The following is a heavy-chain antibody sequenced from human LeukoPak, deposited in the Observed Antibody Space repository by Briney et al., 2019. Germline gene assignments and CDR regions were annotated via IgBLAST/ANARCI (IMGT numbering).Heavy chain of an antibody. CDR2: IYYSGST. V-gene: IGHV4-59*11. CDR1: GGSISSHY. CDR3: ARVGIAAAHNWFDP. D-gene: IGHD6-13*01. J-gene: IGHJ5*02. Sequence: SETLSLTCTVSGGSISSHYWSWIRQPPGKGLEWIGYIYYSGSTNYNPSLKSRVTISVDTSKNQFSLKLSSVTAADTAVYYCARVGIAAAHNWFDPWGQGTLVTVSS.